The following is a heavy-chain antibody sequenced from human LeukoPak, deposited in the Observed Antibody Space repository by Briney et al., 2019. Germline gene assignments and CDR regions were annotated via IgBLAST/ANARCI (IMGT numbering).Heavy chain of an antibody. V-gene: IGHV4-59*01. CDR2: IYYSGST. CDR3: ARYSDPGSYPNSFDI. D-gene: IGHD1-26*01. J-gene: IGHJ3*02. CDR1: GGSICSYY. Sequence: SETLSLTCTVSGGSICSYYWSCIRQPPGKGLEWIGYIYYSGSTNYNPSLKSRVTISVDTSKNQFSLKLSSVTAADTAVYYCARYSDPGSYPNSFDIGGQGTMVTVSS.